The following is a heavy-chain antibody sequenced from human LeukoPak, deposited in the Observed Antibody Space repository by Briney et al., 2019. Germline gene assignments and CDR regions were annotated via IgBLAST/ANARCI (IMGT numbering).Heavy chain of an antibody. Sequence: PSETLSLTCTVSGGSISSYYWSWIRQPPGKGLEWIGYIYYSGSTNYNPSLKSRVTISVDTSKNQFSLKLSSVTAADTAVYYCAISRTYSVWGSYRRYYFDYWGQGTLVTVSS. V-gene: IGHV4-59*12. CDR2: IYYSGST. CDR3: AISRTYSVWGSYRRYYFDY. CDR1: GGSISSYY. D-gene: IGHD3-16*02. J-gene: IGHJ4*02.